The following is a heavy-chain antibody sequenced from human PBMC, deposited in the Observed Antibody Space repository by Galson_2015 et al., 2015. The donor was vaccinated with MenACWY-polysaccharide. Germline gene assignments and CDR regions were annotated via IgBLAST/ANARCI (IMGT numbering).Heavy chain of an antibody. D-gene: IGHD3-10*01. CDR3: VRDRELYI. CDR2: INSDGSIT. Sequence: SLRLSCAASGFTFSRYWMHWIRQAPGKGLVWVSRINSDGSITSYADSVKGRFTISRDNAKKMLYLQMNSLRDEDTAVYYCVRDRELYIWGQGTMVTVSS. V-gene: IGHV3-74*01. J-gene: IGHJ3*02. CDR1: GFTFSRYW.